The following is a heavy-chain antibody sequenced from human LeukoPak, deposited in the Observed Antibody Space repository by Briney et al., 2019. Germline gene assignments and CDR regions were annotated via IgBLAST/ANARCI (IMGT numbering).Heavy chain of an antibody. D-gene: IGHD7-27*01. CDR2: ISQNGGSP. CDR1: GFTFSSYA. J-gene: IGHJ4*02. CDR3: ARDAYWGKGSRLDS. V-gene: IGHV3-64*01. Sequence: GGSLRLSCAASGFTFSSYAMSWVRQAPGKGLEYVSGISQNGGSPYYANSVKGRFTISRDNSKNTLYLQMGSLRAEDMAVYYCARDAYWGKGSRLDSWGQGSLVSVSS.